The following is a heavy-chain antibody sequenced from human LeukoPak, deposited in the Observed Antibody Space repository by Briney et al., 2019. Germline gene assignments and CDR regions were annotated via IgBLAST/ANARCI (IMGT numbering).Heavy chain of an antibody. D-gene: IGHD2-15*01. V-gene: IGHV4-39*01. CDR1: GGSISSSSYY. CDR3: ARRWRFDY. CDR2: IYYRGST. J-gene: IGHJ4*02. Sequence: SETLSLTCTVCGGSISSSSYYCGWIRQPPGKGLEWIGSIYYRGSTYHNPSLKSRVTISVDTSKNLLSLKHSSVTAADTAVYYCARRWRFDYWGQGTLVTVSS.